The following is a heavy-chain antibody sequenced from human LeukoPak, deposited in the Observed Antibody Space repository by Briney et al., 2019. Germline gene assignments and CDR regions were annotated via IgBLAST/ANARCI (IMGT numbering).Heavy chain of an antibody. CDR2: IYYGGST. CDR1: GGSIRSSYYY. J-gene: IGHJ5*02. Sequence: SETPSLTCTVSGGSIRSSYYYWGWIRQPPGKGLEWIGSIYYGGSTYYNPSLKSRVTISVDTSMNQFSLKLSFVTTADTAVYYCARALGYCSGGSCTRGYNWFDPWGQGTLVTVPS. V-gene: IGHV4-39*01. D-gene: IGHD2-15*01. CDR3: ARALGYCSGGSCTRGYNWFDP.